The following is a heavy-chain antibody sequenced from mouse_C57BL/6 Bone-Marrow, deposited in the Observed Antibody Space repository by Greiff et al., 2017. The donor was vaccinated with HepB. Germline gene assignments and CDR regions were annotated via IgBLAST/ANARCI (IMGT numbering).Heavy chain of an antibody. D-gene: IGHD2-3*01. J-gene: IGHJ4*01. CDR3: ARGGWLQDY. V-gene: IGHV3-8*01. Sequence: EVMLVESGPGLAKPSQTLSLTCSVTGYSITSDYRNWIRKFPGNKLEYMGYISYSGSTYYNPSLKSRISITRDTSKNQYYLQLNSVTTEDTATYYCARGGWLQDYWGQGTSVTVSS. CDR2: ISYSGST. CDR1: GYSITSDY.